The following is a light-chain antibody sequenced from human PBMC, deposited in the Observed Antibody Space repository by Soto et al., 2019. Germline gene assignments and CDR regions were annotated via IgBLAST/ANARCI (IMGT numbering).Light chain of an antibody. V-gene: IGKV1-5*03. CDR3: QQYHSFPRT. Sequence: DFQMTQSPSTLSASVGDRVTITCRASQSISSWLAWYQQKPGKAPKLLIYKASSLQSGVPSRFSGSGSGTDFTLTISGLQPDEFATYYRQQYHSFPRTFGGGTKVEIK. CDR1: QSISSW. CDR2: KAS. J-gene: IGKJ4*01.